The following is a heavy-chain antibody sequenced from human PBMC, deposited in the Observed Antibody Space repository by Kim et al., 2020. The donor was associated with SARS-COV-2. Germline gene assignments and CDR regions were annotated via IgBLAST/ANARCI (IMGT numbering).Heavy chain of an antibody. Sequence: ASVKVSCKASGYTFTSYGISWVRQAPGQGLEWMGWISAYNGNTNYAQKLQGRVTMTTDTSTSTAYMELRSLRSDDTAVYYCARDLRDYIWRSYKYGMDVWGQGTTVTVSS. CDR3: ARDLRDYIWRSYKYGMDV. CDR1: GYTFTSYG. J-gene: IGHJ6*02. D-gene: IGHD3-16*01. V-gene: IGHV1-18*01. CDR2: ISAYNGNT.